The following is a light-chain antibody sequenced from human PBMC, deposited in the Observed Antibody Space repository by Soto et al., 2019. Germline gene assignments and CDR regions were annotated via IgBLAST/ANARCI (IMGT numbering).Light chain of an antibody. CDR1: QIVSNV. V-gene: IGKV1-5*01. J-gene: IGKJ1*01. CDR3: QQYYSYPWT. Sequence: DIQMTQSPSSLSSSVGDSVTITWRSSQIVSNVLAWFQQKPGRAPKLLFLVISNLASGVPSRFSGRGSGSATEFTLTISSLQPDDSDTYYCQQYYSYPWTFGQGTKVDIK. CDR2: VIS.